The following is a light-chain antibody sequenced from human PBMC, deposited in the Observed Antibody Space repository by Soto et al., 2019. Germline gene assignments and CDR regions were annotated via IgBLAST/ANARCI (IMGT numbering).Light chain of an antibody. Sequence: ETVLTQSPGTLSLSPGERATLSCRASQSVSSNYLAWYQQKPGQAPRLLIYGASSRATGIPDRFSGSGSGTDFTLTISRLEPEDFAVYYCQQYGNSPPETFGQATRLEIK. J-gene: IGKJ5*01. CDR2: GAS. V-gene: IGKV3-20*01. CDR3: QQYGNSPPET. CDR1: QSVSSNY.